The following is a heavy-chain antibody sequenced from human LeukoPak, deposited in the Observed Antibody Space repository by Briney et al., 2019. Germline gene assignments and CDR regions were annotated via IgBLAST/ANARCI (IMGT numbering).Heavy chain of an antibody. CDR1: GDSMSRYY. Sequence: RPSETLSLTCTVSGDSMSRYYWTWIRQPPGKGLEWIGYISNTGGTNYNPSLKSRVAMSLDMSQNQFSLRLRYLTAADTAVYYCASAQWLLSPFDYWGQGTLVTVSS. CDR2: ISNTGGT. D-gene: IGHD6-19*01. CDR3: ASAQWLLSPFDY. V-gene: IGHV4-59*08. J-gene: IGHJ4*02.